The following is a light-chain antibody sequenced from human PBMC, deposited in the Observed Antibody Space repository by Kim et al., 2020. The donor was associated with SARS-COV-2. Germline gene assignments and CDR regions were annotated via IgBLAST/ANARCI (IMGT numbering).Light chain of an antibody. V-gene: IGKV4-1*01. Sequence: ATINCKSSQSVLNSSNNKNYLAWYQQKPGQPPKLLIYWASSRESGVPDRLSGSGSGTEFTLTISSLQPEDFATYYCQQLNSYPLYSFGQGTKLEI. CDR2: WAS. CDR3: QQLNSYPLYS. CDR1: QSVLNSSNNKNY. J-gene: IGKJ2*03.